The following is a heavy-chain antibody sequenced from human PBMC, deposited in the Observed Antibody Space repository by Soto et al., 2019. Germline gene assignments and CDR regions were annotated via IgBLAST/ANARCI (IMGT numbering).Heavy chain of an antibody. CDR1: GGTFSSHA. J-gene: IGHJ6*02. CDR2: TIPFFKAA. Sequence: QVQLVQSGAEVQKPGSSVKVSCKASGGTFSSHAISWVRQAPGQGLEWMGGTIPFFKAANYAQKFQGRVTITADDSTSTAYMDLYSLRSEDTAVYYCERYVPLNYYDGTFSYYAMDVWGQGTKVTVSS. CDR3: ERYVPLNYYDGTFSYYAMDV. D-gene: IGHD3-16*01. V-gene: IGHV1-69*01.